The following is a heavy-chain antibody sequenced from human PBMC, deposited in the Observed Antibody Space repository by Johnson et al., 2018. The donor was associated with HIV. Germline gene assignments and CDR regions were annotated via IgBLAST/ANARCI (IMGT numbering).Heavy chain of an antibody. CDR1: GFTFRRYD. CDR3: ARDGRQLATRGSFDI. Sequence: VQLVESGGGVVRPGGSLRLSCSASGFTFRRYDMHWVRQDTGNGLEWVSAIGTAGDTYYQGSVKGRFTISRDNYKNMLYLQLNSLRAEDTAVYYCARDGRQLATRGSFDIWGQGTLVTVSS. CDR2: IGTAGDT. V-gene: IGHV3-13*01. D-gene: IGHD5-24*01. J-gene: IGHJ3*02.